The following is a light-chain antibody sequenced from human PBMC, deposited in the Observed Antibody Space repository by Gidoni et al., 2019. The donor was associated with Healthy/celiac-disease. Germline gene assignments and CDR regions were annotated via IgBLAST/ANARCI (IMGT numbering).Light chain of an antibody. CDR2: GAS. Sequence: EIVMTQSSATLSVSPGERATLSCRAIQSVSSTLSWYQQKPGQAPRLLIYGASTRATGIPARFSGSGSVTEFTLTISSLQSEDFAVYYCQQYNNWPPWTFGQGTKVEIK. CDR3: QQYNNWPPWT. V-gene: IGKV3-15*01. CDR1: QSVSST. J-gene: IGKJ1*01.